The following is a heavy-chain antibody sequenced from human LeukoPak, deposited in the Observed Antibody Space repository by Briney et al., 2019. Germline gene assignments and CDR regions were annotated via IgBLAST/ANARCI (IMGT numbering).Heavy chain of an antibody. CDR2: IIPIFGTA. Sequence: GASVKVSCKASGYTFTSYGISWVRQAPGQGLEWMGGIIPIFGTANYAQKFQGRVTITADESTSTAYMELSSLRSEDTAVYYCAVKVYSSSSNYYYYYYGMDVWGQGTTVTVSS. CDR3: AVKVYSSSSNYYYYYYGMDV. CDR1: GYTFTSYG. D-gene: IGHD6-6*01. J-gene: IGHJ6*02. V-gene: IGHV1-69*13.